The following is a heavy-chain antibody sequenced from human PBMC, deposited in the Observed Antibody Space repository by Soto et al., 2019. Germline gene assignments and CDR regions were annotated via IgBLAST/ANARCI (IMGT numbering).Heavy chain of an antibody. Sequence: QVQLLQSGAEVKKPGASVKVSCKASGYTFTNYGITWVRQAPGQGLEWMGWISAYNGNTHYTQRLQGRVTMTTDTSTSTAYMELRGLRSDDTAVYYCARGRQLVGYFYYYMDVWGKGTTVTV. CDR1: GYTFTNYG. CDR2: ISAYNGNT. D-gene: IGHD6-6*01. J-gene: IGHJ6*03. CDR3: ARGRQLVGYFYYYMDV. V-gene: IGHV1-18*01.